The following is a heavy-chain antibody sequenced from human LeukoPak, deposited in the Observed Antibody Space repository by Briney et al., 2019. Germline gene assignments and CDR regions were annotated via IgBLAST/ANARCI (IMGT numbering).Heavy chain of an antibody. CDR2: ISSSGSTI. J-gene: IGHJ3*02. D-gene: IGHD3-16*01. Sequence: GGSLRLSCAASGFTFSDYYMSWIRQAPGKGLEWVSYISSSGSTIYYEDSVKGRFTISRDNAKHSLYLQMNSLRAEDTAVYYCVGGRDAAFDIWGQGTMVTVSS. CDR3: VGGRDAAFDI. V-gene: IGHV3-11*01. CDR1: GFTFSDYY.